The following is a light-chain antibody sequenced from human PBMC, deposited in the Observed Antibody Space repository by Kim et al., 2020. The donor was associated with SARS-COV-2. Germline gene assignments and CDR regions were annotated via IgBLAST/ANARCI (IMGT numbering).Light chain of an antibody. J-gene: IGLJ2*01. CDR1: SSNNGDNY. Sequence: GERVTISCSGSSSNNGDNYVYWYQQFPGTAPKLLIYRDDRRPSGVPDRCSASKSGTSASLAISGLRSEDEADFYCAAWDASLSIHVFGGGTQLTVL. V-gene: IGLV1-47*01. CDR3: AAWDASLSIHV. CDR2: RDD.